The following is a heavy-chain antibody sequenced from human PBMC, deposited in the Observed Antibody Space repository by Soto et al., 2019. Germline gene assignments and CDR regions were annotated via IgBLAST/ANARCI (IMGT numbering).Heavy chain of an antibody. CDR2: IWYDGSNK. J-gene: IGHJ4*02. Sequence: GGSLRLSCAASGFTFSSYGMHWVRQAPGKGLEWVAVIWYDGSNKYYADSVKGRFTISRDNSKNTLYLQMNSLRAEDTAVYYCARDSIAAFESFDYWGQGTLVTVS. CDR3: ARDSIAAFESFDY. D-gene: IGHD6-6*01. CDR1: GFTFSSYG. V-gene: IGHV3-33*01.